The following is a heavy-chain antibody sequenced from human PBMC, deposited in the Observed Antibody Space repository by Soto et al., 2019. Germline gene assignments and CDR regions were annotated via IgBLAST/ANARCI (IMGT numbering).Heavy chain of an antibody. J-gene: IGHJ4*02. Sequence: PXETLSLTCAVSGDSVTSNVWWSCVRQPPGKGLEWIGEAYHNGLTDYNPSLKSRVTMSVDTSKNEFSLKLTSLTAADTAIYYCARDAAVPGESDRFDYWGQGPWSPSPQ. V-gene: IGHV4-4*02. CDR2: AYHNGLT. CDR1: GDSVTSNVW. D-gene: IGHD6-19*01. CDR3: ARDAAVPGESDRFDY.